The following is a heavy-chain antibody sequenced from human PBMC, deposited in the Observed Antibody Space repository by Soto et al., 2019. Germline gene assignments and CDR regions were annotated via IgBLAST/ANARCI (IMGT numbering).Heavy chain of an antibody. V-gene: IGHV4-39*07. CDR1: GGSISSSSYY. J-gene: IGHJ4*02. CDR3: ARAPRGNYGYPSYFDY. D-gene: IGHD3-10*01. Sequence: TAALSLSGAVSGGSISSSSYYWGWIRQPPGKGLEWIGSIYYSGSTNYNPSLKSRVTISVDTSKNQFSLKLSSVTAADTAVYYCARAPRGNYGYPSYFDYWGQGTLVTVSS. CDR2: IYYSGST.